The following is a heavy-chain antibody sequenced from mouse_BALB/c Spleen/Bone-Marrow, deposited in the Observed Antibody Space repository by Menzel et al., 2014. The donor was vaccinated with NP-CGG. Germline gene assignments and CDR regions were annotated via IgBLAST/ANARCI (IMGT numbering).Heavy chain of an antibody. CDR2: IWAGGYI. J-gene: IGHJ2*01. Sequence: VQLQQSGPGLVSPSQSLSITCTASGFSLTRYGVHWVRQPPGKGLEWLGVIWAGGYINYNSALMSRLSISKDNSKSQVFLKMNSLQTDDTAMYYCARDDYDGYFDYWGQGTTLTVSS. D-gene: IGHD2-4*01. CDR3: ARDDYDGYFDY. CDR1: GFSLTRYG. V-gene: IGHV2-9*02.